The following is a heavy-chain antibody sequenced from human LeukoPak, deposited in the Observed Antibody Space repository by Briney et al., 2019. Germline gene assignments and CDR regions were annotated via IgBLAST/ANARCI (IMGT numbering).Heavy chain of an antibody. Sequence: SETLSLTCTVSGGSISSYYWSWIRQPPGKGLEWIGSIFYSGSTYYNPSLKSRVTISVDTSKNQLSLKLSTVTAADTAVYYCARNGGHCSGGSCYSEYFDYWGQGTLVTVSS. V-gene: IGHV4-39*01. J-gene: IGHJ4*02. D-gene: IGHD2-15*01. CDR1: GGSISSYY. CDR3: ARNGGHCSGGSCYSEYFDY. CDR2: IFYSGST.